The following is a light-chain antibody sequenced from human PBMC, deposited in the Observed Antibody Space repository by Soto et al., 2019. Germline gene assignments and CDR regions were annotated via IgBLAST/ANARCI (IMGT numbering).Light chain of an antibody. CDR2: GAS. V-gene: IGKV3-20*01. CDR3: HQYGSSSPYT. Sequence: EIVLTQSPGTLSLSPGERATLSCRASEYVSSIYLAWYQQKPGQAPRLLIYGASSRATGIPDRFSGSGSATDFTLPITRLEPEDFAVYYCHQYGSSSPYTFGQGTKVDIK. CDR1: EYVSSIY. J-gene: IGKJ2*01.